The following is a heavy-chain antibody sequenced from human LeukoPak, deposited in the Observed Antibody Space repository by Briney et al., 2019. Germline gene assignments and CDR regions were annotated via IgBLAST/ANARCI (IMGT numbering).Heavy chain of an antibody. Sequence: PSETLSLTCTVSGGSISSYSWSWIRRPPGKGLEWIGYVTHSGSTYYNASLKSRAAISVDRSKNQLFLKLTSVTAADTAVYYCARKELGRNWYFDLWGRGTLVTVSS. CDR1: GGSISSYS. V-gene: IGHV4-59*12. CDR2: VTHSGST. CDR3: ARKELGRNWYFDL. J-gene: IGHJ2*01. D-gene: IGHD7-27*01.